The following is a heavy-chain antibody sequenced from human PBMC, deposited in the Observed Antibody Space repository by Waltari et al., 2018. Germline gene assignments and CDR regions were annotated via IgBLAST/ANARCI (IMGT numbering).Heavy chain of an antibody. D-gene: IGHD5-12*01. Sequence: QVQLVQSGAEVKKPGASVKVSCKASGYIFTSYDINWVRQATGQGLEWMGWMNANSGHTGYAQTFQGRITLTMNTSISTAYMELSNLRSDDTAVYYCARRMATTPCFDYWGQGTLVTVSS. V-gene: IGHV1-8*02. J-gene: IGHJ4*02. CDR3: ARRMATTPCFDY. CDR1: GYIFTSYD. CDR2: MNANSGHT.